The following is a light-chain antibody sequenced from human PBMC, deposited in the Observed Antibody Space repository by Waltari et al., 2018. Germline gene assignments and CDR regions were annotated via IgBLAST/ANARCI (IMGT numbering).Light chain of an antibody. V-gene: IGLV2-14*01. Sequence: QSALPQPASVSGSPGQSITISCTGTRSDIGTYHYLSWYQQYPGKAPKLMIYDVNQRPSCFCDRCSGAKSVNTVSLTISGIQAEDEADYYCCSYTRSSTYVFGTGTQVTVL. CDR3: CSYTRSSTYV. CDR1: RSDIGTYHY. J-gene: IGLJ1*01. CDR2: DVN.